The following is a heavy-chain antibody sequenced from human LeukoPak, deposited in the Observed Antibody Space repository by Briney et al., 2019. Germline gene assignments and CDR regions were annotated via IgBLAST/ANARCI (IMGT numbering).Heavy chain of an antibody. Sequence: GGSLRLSCAASGFAFSNYAMAWVRQAPGKEPEWVSVITGGGADTYQIDSVKGRFTISRDNSKNTLYLQMNSLRAEDTAVYYCAIIGTVLGSGTHGGYLPSFDYWGQGTLVTVSS. V-gene: IGHV3-23*01. CDR2: ITGGGADT. CDR1: GFAFSNYA. J-gene: IGHJ4*02. D-gene: IGHD1-14*01. CDR3: AIIGTVLGSGTHGGYLPSFDY.